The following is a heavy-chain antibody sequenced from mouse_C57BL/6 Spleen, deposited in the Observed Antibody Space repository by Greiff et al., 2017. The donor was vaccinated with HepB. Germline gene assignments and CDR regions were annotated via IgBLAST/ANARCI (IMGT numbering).Heavy chain of an antibody. V-gene: IGHV1-74*01. CDR3: AIENYGNWPFAY. J-gene: IGHJ3*01. D-gene: IGHD2-1*01. Sequence: QVQLQQSGAELVKPGASVKVSCKASGYTFTSYWMHWVKQRPGQGLEWIGRIHPSDSDTNYNQKFKGKATLTVDKSSSTAYMQLSSLTSEDSAVYYCAIENYGNWPFAYWGQGTLVTVSA. CDR1: GYTFTSYW. CDR2: IHPSDSDT.